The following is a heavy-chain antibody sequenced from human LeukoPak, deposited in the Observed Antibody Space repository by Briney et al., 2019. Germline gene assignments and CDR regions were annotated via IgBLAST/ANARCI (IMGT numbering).Heavy chain of an antibody. J-gene: IGHJ5*02. D-gene: IGHD2-21*02. CDR3: ARAEKSVVVTANWFDP. CDR2: IIPIFGTA. CDR1: GGTFISYA. V-gene: IGHV1-69*05. Sequence: ASVKVSCKASGGTFISYAISWVRQAPGQGLEWMGGIIPIFGTANYAQKFQGRVTITTDESTSTAYMELSSLRSEDTAVYYCARAEKSVVVTANWFDPWGQGTLVTVSS.